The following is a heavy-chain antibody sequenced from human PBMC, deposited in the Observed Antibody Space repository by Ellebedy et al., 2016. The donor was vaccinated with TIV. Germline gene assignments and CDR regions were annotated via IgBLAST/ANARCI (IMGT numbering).Heavy chain of an antibody. CDR3: ARGGSSWYGWFDP. CDR2: ISYDGSNN. CDR1: GFTFSSYA. J-gene: IGHJ5*02. D-gene: IGHD6-13*01. V-gene: IGHV3-30-3*01. Sequence: GESLKISCAASGFTFSSYAMHWVRQAPGKGLEWVAVISYDGSNNYYADSVKGRFTISRDNSKNTLYLQMNSRRAEDTAVYYCARGGSSWYGWFDPWGQGTLVTVSS.